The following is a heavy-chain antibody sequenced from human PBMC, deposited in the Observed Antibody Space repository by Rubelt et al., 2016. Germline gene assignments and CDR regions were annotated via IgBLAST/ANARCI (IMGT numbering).Heavy chain of an antibody. CDR3: ARNLPAYSNNPKNWFDS. V-gene: IGHV1-18*01. J-gene: IGHJ5*01. Sequence: QVQLVQSGGEVKKPGASVKVSCKASGYTFSNYGISWVRQAPGQGLEWMGWNNAYNGNTNYAQKFQDRVTMTTDTSPSTAYMELRSLTSDDTAVYYCARNLPAYSNNPKNWFDSWGQGTLVTVSS. CDR1: GYTFSNYG. D-gene: IGHD4-11*01. CDR2: NNAYNGNT.